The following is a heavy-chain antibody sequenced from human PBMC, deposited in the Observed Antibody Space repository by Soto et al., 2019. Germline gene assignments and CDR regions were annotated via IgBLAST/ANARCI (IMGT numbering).Heavy chain of an antibody. J-gene: IGHJ5*02. CDR1: GGTFSSYT. V-gene: IGHV1-69*08. CDR3: ARERSFRIEAANWFDP. CDR2: IIPILGIA. Sequence: QVQLVQSGAEVKKPGSSVKVSCKASGGTFSSYTISWVRQAPGQGLETKGRIIPILGIANYAQKFQGRVTITADKSTSTAYMELSSLRSEDTAVYYSARERSFRIEAANWFDPWGQGTLVTVSS. D-gene: IGHD6-13*01.